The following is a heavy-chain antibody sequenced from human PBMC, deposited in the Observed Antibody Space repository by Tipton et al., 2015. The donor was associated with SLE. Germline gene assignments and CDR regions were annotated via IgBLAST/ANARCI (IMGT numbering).Heavy chain of an antibody. Sequence: SLRLSCTTSGFTFGDHFMIWFRQAPGKGLEWVSFIRSKAYGGTTEYAASVRDRFTISRDDSKSIAFLQMNSLTTEDTAVYYCTRIRSSVSAVYYYYMDVWGKGTTVTVSS. J-gene: IGHJ6*03. CDR1: GFTFGDHF. CDR2: IRSKAYGGTT. D-gene: IGHD5/OR15-5a*01. CDR3: TRIRSSVSAVYYYYMDV. V-gene: IGHV3-49*03.